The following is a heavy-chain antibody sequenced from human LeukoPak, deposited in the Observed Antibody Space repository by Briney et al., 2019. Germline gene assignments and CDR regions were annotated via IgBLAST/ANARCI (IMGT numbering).Heavy chain of an antibody. Sequence: GGSLRLSCAASGFTFSSYGMHWVRQAPGKGQEWVAFIRYDGSNKYYADSVKGRFTISRDNSKNTLYLQMNSLRAEDTAVYYCAKEKIVATILDYWGQGTLVTVSS. D-gene: IGHD5-12*01. V-gene: IGHV3-30*02. J-gene: IGHJ4*02. CDR1: GFTFSSYG. CDR2: IRYDGSNK. CDR3: AKEKIVATILDY.